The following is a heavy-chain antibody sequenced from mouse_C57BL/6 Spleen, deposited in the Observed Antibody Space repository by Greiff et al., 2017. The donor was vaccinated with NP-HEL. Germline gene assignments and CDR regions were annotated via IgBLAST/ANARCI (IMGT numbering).Heavy chain of an antibody. CDR2: FHPYNDDT. CDR1: GYTFTTYP. D-gene: IGHD3-3*01. Sequence: VQRVESGAELVKPGASVKMSCKASGYTFTTYPIEWMKQNHGKSLEWIGNFHPYNDDTKYNEKFKGKATLTVEKSSSTVYLELSRLTSDDSAVYYCARRGTGSYYAMDYWGQGTSVTVSS. V-gene: IGHV1-47*01. CDR3: ARRGTGSYYAMDY. J-gene: IGHJ4*01.